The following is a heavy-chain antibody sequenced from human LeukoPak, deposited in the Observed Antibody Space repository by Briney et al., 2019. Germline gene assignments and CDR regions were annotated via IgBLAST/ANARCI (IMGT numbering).Heavy chain of an antibody. CDR3: ARPRGCGSARCNNFDY. J-gene: IGHJ4*02. CDR2: MKEDGSEM. CDR1: GFTFSDYS. V-gene: IGHV3-7*01. D-gene: IGHD2-2*01. Sequence: GGSLRLSCAVSGFTFSDYSMSWVRQAPGKGLEWVAKMKEDGSEMFYVDSVKGRFTISRDNAKNSLYLQMNSLRPEDSAVYYCARPRGCGSARCNNFDYWGQGTLVTVSS.